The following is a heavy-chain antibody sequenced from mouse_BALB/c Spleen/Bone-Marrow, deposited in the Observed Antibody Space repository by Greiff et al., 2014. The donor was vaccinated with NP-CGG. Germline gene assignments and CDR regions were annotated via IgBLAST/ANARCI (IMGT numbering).Heavy chain of an antibody. V-gene: IGHV14-3*02. CDR2: IDPADGNT. J-gene: IGHJ4*01. CDR1: GFNIKDSY. D-gene: IGHD4-1*01. Sequence: VQLHQSGAELVKPGASVKLSCTASGFNIKDSYMHWVKQRPEQGLEWIGRIDPADGNTNYDPKFQGKATITADTSSNTAYLQLSSLTSEDTAVYYCARWEYYAMDYWGQGTSVTVSS. CDR3: ARWEYYAMDY.